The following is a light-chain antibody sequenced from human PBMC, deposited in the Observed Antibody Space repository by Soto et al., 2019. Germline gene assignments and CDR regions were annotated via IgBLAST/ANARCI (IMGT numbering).Light chain of an antibody. CDR2: DVS. V-gene: IGLV2-14*01. J-gene: IGLJ3*02. CDR1: GSDIGGYSY. Sequence: QSVLTQPASVSGSPGQSITISCTGTGSDIGGYSYVSWYQQHPGKAPKPMIYDVSNRPSGVSNRFSGSKSGNTASLTISGLQAEDEADYYCSSYTTSSTLVFGGGTKVTVL. CDR3: SSYTTSSTLV.